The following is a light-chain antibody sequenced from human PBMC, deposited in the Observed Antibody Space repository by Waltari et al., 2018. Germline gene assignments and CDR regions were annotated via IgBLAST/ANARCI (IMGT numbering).Light chain of an antibody. V-gene: IGLV1-44*01. CDR3: AAWDDSLGGWV. Sequence: QSVLTQPPSASGTPGQRVTISCSGSSSNIGRNTVNWYLHLPGTAPKLLLYRNDQRPSGVPDRFSGSKSGTSASLAISGPQSEDEADYFCAAWDDSLGGWVFGGGTRLTVL. CDR1: SSNIGRNT. CDR2: RND. J-gene: IGLJ3*02.